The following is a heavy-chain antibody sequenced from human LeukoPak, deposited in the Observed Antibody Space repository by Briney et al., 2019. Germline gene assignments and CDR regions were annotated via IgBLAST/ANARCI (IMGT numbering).Heavy chain of an antibody. CDR3: ARRRTTGLSGYMDV. D-gene: IGHD2-2*01. CDR1: GGSITSYY. V-gene: IGHV4-59*08. J-gene: IGHJ6*03. Sequence: SETLSLTCTVSGGSITSYYWSWIRQPPGKGLEQIGYIYYSGSTNYNPSLESRVTISMGTSKKQFSLKLSSVTAADTAVYYCARRRTTGLSGYMDVWGKGTTVIFSS. CDR2: IYYSGST.